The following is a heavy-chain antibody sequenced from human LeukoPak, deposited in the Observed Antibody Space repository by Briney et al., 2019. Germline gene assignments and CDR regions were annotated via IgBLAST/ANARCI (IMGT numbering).Heavy chain of an antibody. CDR1: GYTFTSYG. V-gene: IGHV1-18*01. CDR3: ARVPGGGYNYGSYYYGMDV. Sequence: ASVKVSCKASGYTFTSYGISWVRQVPGQGLEWMGWISAYNGNTNYAQKLQGRVTMTTDTSTSTAYMELRSLRSDDTAVYYCARVPGGGYNYGSYYYGMDVWGQGTTVTVSS. CDR2: ISAYNGNT. J-gene: IGHJ6*02. D-gene: IGHD5-18*01.